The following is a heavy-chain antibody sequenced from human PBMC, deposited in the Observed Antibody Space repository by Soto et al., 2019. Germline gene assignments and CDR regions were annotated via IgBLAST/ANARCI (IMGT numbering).Heavy chain of an antibody. CDR3: TTDLKNRITMVRGVIDY. CDR1: GFTFSNAW. V-gene: IGHV3-15*07. Sequence: EVQLVESGGGLVKPGGSLRLSCAASGFTFSNAWMNWVRQAPGKGLEWVGRIKSKTDGVTTDYAAPVKGRFTISRDDSKNTLYLQMNSLKTEDTAVYYCTTDLKNRITMVRGVIDYWGQGTLVTVSS. J-gene: IGHJ4*02. D-gene: IGHD3-10*01. CDR2: IKSKTDGVTT.